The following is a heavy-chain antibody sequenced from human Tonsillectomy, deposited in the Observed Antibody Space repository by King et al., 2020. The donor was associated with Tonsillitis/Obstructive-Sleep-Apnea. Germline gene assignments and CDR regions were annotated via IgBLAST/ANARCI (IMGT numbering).Heavy chain of an antibody. D-gene: IGHD3-9*01. CDR2: IDPSDSST. CDR3: ARPSYQVRYSNAFDI. J-gene: IGHJ3*02. V-gene: IGHV5-10-1*01. CDR1: GYSFTSYC. Sequence: QLVQSGAEVKKPGESLRISCKGSGYSFTSYCITWVHQLTGKVLEWMGRIDPSDSSTNYSPSLPGHVTILADKSISTAYLQWSILKASDTAMYYCARPSYQVRYSNAFDIWGQGTMVTVSS.